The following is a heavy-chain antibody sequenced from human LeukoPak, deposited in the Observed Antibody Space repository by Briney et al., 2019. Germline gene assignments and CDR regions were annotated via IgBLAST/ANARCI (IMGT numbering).Heavy chain of an antibody. Sequence: SGTLSLTCTVSGGSISSYYWSWIRQPPGKGLEWIGYIYYSGSTNYNPSLKSRVTISVDTSKNQFSLKLSSVTAADTAVYYCASSYYDSSGYYYQHQGYGMDVWGQGTTVTVSS. D-gene: IGHD3-22*01. V-gene: IGHV4-59*01. CDR2: IYYSGST. J-gene: IGHJ6*02. CDR1: GGSISSYY. CDR3: ASSYYDSSGYYYQHQGYGMDV.